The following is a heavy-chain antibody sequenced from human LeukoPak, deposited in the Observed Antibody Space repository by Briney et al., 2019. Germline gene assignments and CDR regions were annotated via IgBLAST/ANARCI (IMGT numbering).Heavy chain of an antibody. CDR1: GLTFSSYG. D-gene: IGHD2-21*01. CDR2: IWYVGSNE. Sequence: SGRSLTLSCAASGLTFSSYGMHWVRQAPGKGLEWVAIIWYVGSNEYYADSVKGRFAISKDNSKNTLYLQMNSLRAEDTAVYYCARALWPYYFDYRGQGTLVTVSS. J-gene: IGHJ4*02. CDR3: ARALWPYYFDY. V-gene: IGHV3-33*01.